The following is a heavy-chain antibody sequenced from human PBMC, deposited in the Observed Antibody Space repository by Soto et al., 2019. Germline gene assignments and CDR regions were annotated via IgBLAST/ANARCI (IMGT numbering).Heavy chain of an antibody. CDR3: ARVSTAFVSYFDP. Sequence: GESLKISCKVSGYSFTSYWISWVRQMPGKGLEWMGRIDPSDSYTNYSPSFQGHVTISADKSISTAYLQWSSLKASDTAMYYCARVSTAFVSYFDPWGQGTLVTVSS. J-gene: IGHJ5*02. V-gene: IGHV5-10-1*01. D-gene: IGHD3-3*01. CDR1: GYSFTSYW. CDR2: IDPSDSYT.